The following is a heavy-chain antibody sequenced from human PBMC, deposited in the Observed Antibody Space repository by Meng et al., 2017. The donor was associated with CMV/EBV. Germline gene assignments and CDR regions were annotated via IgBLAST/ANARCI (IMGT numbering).Heavy chain of an antibody. CDR3: ARDHDRYNWNYLGSAGY. CDR2: ISYDGSNK. D-gene: IGHD1-7*01. J-gene: IGHJ4*02. V-gene: IGHV3-30-3*01. Sequence: FTFSRYAMHWVRQAPGKGLEWVAVISYDGSNKYYADSVKGRFTISRDNSKNTLYLQMNSLRAEDTAVYYCARDHDRYNWNYLGSAGYWGQGTLVTVSS. CDR1: FTFSRYA.